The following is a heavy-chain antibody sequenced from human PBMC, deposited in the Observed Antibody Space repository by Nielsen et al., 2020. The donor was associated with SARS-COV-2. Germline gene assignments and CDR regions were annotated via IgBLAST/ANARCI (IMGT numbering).Heavy chain of an antibody. CDR3: ARDFIVGATTDYFDY. Sequence: GESLKISCAASGFSFSDYGVHWVRQAPGKGLEWVAIISYDGSNKYYADSVKGRFTISRDNSKNTLYLQMNSLRAEDTAVYYCARDFIVGATTDYFDYWGQGTLVTVSS. CDR1: GFSFSDYG. CDR2: ISYDGSNK. D-gene: IGHD1-26*01. J-gene: IGHJ4*02. V-gene: IGHV3-33*05.